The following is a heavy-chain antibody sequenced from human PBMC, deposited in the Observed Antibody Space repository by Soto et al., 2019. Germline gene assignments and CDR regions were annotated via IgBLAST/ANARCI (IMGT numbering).Heavy chain of an antibody. CDR1: GGSVSSGSYY. J-gene: IGHJ4*02. D-gene: IGHD3-10*01. Sequence: ASETLSLTCTVSGGSVSSGSYYWSWIRQPPGKGLEWIGYIYYSGSTNYNPSLKSRVTISADTSENQFSLKLSSVTAADTAMYYCARGDYGSGSYYFDYWGQGALVTVSS. V-gene: IGHV4-61*01. CDR3: ARGDYGSGSYYFDY. CDR2: IYYSGST.